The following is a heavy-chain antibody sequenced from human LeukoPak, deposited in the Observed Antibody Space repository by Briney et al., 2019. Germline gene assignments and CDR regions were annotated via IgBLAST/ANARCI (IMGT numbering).Heavy chain of an antibody. V-gene: IGHV3-7*01. Sequence: QPGGSLRLSCAASGFTLSNYWMTWVRQAPGKGLEWVANIKQDGTEKYYVDSVKGRFTISRDNAENSLYLQMNSLRAEDTAVYYCTRDTGCPGGTCYSFYDYWGQGTLVTVSS. D-gene: IGHD2-15*01. CDR2: IKQDGTEK. CDR1: GFTLSNYW. CDR3: TRDTGCPGGTCYSFYDY. J-gene: IGHJ4*02.